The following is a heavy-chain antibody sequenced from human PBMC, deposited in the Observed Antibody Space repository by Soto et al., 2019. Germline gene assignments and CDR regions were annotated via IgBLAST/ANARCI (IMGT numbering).Heavy chain of an antibody. J-gene: IGHJ5*02. Sequence: GXSVKVSCKASGFPFTSSAVQWGRQARGQRLEWIGWIVVGSGNTNYAQKFQERVTITRDMSTSTAYMELSSLRSEDTAVYYCAAQPYRNYPINWFDHGAREPWSPSPQ. CDR1: GFPFTSSA. V-gene: IGHV1-58*01. CDR2: IVVGSGNT. CDR3: AAQPYRNYPINWFD. D-gene: IGHD4-4*01.